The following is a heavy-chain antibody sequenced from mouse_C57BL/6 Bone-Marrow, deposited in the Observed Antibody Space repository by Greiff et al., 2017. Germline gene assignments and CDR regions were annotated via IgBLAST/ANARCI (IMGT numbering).Heavy chain of an antibody. D-gene: IGHD1-1*01. CDR3: SPITTVVPCLDY. CDR2: IDPANGNT. V-gene: IGHV14-3*01. Sequence: VQLKESVAELVRPGASVKLSCTASGFNIKNTYMRWVKQRPEQGLEWIGRIDPANGNTKYAPKFKGKATITADTSSNTAYLELRSLTSEDTAIYYCSPITTVVPCLDYWGQGTTLTVSS. J-gene: IGHJ2*01. CDR1: GFNIKNTY.